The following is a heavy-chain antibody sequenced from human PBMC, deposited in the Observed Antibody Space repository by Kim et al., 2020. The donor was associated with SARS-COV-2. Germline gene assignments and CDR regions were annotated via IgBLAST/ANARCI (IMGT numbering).Heavy chain of an antibody. CDR3: ARDSGGRYCTNGVCYDVKDFTNYYYYGMDV. D-gene: IGHD2-8*01. V-gene: IGHV1-69*04. Sequence: SVKVSCKASGGTFSSYTISWVRQAPGQGLEWMGRIIPILGIANYAQKFQGRVTITADKSTSTAYMELSSLRSEDTAVYYCARDSGGRYCTNGVCYDVKDFTNYYYYGMDVWGQGTTVTVSS. CDR2: IIPILGIA. J-gene: IGHJ6*02. CDR1: GGTFSSYT.